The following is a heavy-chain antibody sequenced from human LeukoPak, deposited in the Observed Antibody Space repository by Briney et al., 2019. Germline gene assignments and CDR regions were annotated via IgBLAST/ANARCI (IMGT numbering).Heavy chain of an antibody. Sequence: PGGSLRLSCAASGFTFSSYSMNWVRQTPGKGLEWVSSISSSSSYIYYADSVEGRFTISRDNAKNSLYLQMNSLRAEDTAVYYCARAFLGAKDYWGQGTLVTVSS. D-gene: IGHD1-26*01. CDR1: GFTFSSYS. V-gene: IGHV3-21*01. CDR3: ARAFLGAKDY. J-gene: IGHJ4*02. CDR2: ISSSSSYI.